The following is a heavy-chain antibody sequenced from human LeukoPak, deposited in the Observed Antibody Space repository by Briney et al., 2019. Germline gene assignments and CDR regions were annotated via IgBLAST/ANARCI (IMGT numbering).Heavy chain of an antibody. Sequence: SETLCLTCTVSGGSVSGSYWSWIRLPPGKGLEWIGYVYHTGNTNYNPSLRSRATISLDTSKNDVTLNLRSVTAADTAIYYCARNPFATPFVWGRGTLVTVSS. J-gene: IGHJ4*02. CDR1: GGSVSGSY. CDR2: VYHTGNT. CDR3: ARNPFATPFV. V-gene: IGHV4-59*08.